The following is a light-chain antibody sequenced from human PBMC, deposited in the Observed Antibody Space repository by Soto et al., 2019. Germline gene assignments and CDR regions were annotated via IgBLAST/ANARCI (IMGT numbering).Light chain of an antibody. J-gene: IGKJ1*01. CDR2: DAS. V-gene: IGKV3-20*01. CDR1: LSVTRNF. CDR3: QQYGSSLWT. Sequence: EIVLTQSPGTLSLSPGERATLSCRASLSVTRNFIAWYQQKPGQAPRLLLYDASNRATGIPDRFSGSGSGTDFSLTISRLEPEDFAVYYCQQYGSSLWTFGHGTKVEIK.